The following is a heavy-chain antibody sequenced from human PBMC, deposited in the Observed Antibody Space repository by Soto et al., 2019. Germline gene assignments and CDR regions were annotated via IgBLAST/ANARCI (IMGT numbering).Heavy chain of an antibody. Sequence: QITLKESGPTLVKPTQTLTLTCTLSGFSLSTSGVGVGWIRQPPGKALEWLALIYWDDDKRYSPFLKIRLTITHATSNNRVGLTPANMDPVDTATDSCAHKGDGYGGFKYWGQGTLVTVSS. J-gene: IGHJ4*02. CDR1: GFSLSTSGVG. CDR3: AHKGDGYGGFKY. V-gene: IGHV2-5*02. D-gene: IGHD5-12*01. CDR2: IYWDDDK.